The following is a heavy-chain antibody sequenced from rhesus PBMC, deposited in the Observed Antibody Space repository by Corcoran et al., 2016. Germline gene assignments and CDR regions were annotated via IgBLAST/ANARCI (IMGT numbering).Heavy chain of an antibody. J-gene: IGHJ4*01. CDR3: ARHSSSYFDY. V-gene: IGHV4S11*01. D-gene: IGHD6-19*01. Sequence: QVQLQESGPGLVKPSETLSLTCAVSGGSISSSYWSWIRQAPGKGLGWIGYIYGSGSSTNYTPSLKTRVPLSVDPSKNQLSLKLSSVTAADTAVYYCARHSSSYFDYWGQGVLVTVSS. CDR2: IYGSGSST. CDR1: GGSISSSY.